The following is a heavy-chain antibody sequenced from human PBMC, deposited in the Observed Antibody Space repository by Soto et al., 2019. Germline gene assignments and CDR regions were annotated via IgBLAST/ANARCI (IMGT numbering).Heavy chain of an antibody. D-gene: IGHD6-13*01. J-gene: IGHJ5*02. CDR3: ARSGAAAAWFAP. Sequence: PSETLSLTCTVSGGSISSYYWSWIRQPPGKGLEWIGYIYYSGSTNYNPSLKSRVTISVDTSKNQFSLKLSSVTAADTAVYYCARSGAAAAWFAPWGQGTLVTVSS. CDR2: IYYSGST. V-gene: IGHV4-59*01. CDR1: GGSISSYY.